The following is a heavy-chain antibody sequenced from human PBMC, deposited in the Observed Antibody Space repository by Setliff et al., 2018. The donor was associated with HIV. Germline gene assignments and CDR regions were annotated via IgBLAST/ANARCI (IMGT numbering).Heavy chain of an antibody. V-gene: IGHV4-39*01. Sequence: SETLSLTCTVSGGSIKSSSDYWGWIRQPPGKGLEWIGTIYYSGSTYYNPSLKSRVIISVDTSKNQFSLKLSSVTAADTTVYYCARHSGLGGYYSPFDYWGPGTLVTVSS. J-gene: IGHJ4*02. D-gene: IGHD3-22*01. CDR3: ARHSGLGGYYSPFDY. CDR1: GGSIKSSSDY. CDR2: IYYSGST.